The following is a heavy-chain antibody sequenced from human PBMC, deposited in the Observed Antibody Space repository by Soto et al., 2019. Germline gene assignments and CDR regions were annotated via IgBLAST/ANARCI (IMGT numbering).Heavy chain of an antibody. Sequence: PSETLSLTCAVYGGSISGYYWSWIRQPPGKGLEWIGEINHSGSTNYNPSLKSRVTISVDTSKNQFSLKLSSVTAADTAVYYCASQFPYYDSTKRAFDYWGQGTLVTVSS. CDR2: INHSGST. CDR1: GGSISGYY. J-gene: IGHJ4*02. D-gene: IGHD3-22*01. V-gene: IGHV4-34*01. CDR3: ASQFPYYDSTKRAFDY.